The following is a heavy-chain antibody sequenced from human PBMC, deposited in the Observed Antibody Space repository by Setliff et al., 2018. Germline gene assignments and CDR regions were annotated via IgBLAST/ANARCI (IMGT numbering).Heavy chain of an antibody. J-gene: IGHJ4*02. V-gene: IGHV3-23*01. CDR3: VKGSSDSRPYYFDY. CDR1: GFTFWSYA. D-gene: IGHD2-2*01. Sequence: SGFTFWSYAMSWVRQAPGKGLEWISAITHSGWDTYHADSVKGRFTISRANSQNTLFLQMNSLRVEDTAVYFCVKGSSDSRPYYFDYWGQGMLVTVST. CDR2: ITHSGWDT.